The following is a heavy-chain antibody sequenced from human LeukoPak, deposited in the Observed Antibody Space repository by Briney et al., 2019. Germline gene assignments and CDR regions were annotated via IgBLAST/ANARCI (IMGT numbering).Heavy chain of an antibody. CDR1: GYSFTTYN. D-gene: IGHD3-22*01. CDR2: IYPTDSDT. Sequence: GESLKISCKGSGYSFTTYNIGWVRQMPGKGLEWMGIIYPTDSDTRYSPSFQGQVTISADKSINTAYLQWSGLKASDTAIYYCARGFPDSTGYYPYFDYWGQGTLVTVSS. J-gene: IGHJ4*02. CDR3: ARGFPDSTGYYPYFDY. V-gene: IGHV5-51*01.